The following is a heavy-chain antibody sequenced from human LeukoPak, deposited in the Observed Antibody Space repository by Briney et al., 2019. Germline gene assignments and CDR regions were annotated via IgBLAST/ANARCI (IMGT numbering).Heavy chain of an antibody. V-gene: IGHV3-23*01. Sequence: GGSLRLSCAASGFTFSSYAMSWVRQAPGKGLEWVSAISGSGGSTYYADSVKGRFTISRDNSKNTLYLQMNSLRAEDTAVYYCAKGVTMVRGVILRLYYFDYWGQGTLVTVSS. CDR3: AKGVTMVRGVILRLYYFDY. D-gene: IGHD3-10*01. CDR1: GFTFSSYA. J-gene: IGHJ4*02. CDR2: ISGSGGST.